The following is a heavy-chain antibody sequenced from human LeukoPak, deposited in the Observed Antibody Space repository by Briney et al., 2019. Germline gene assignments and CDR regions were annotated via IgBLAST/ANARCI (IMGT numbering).Heavy chain of an antibody. CDR2: INHSGST. CDR1: GGSFSGYY. CDR3: ARSPLGATMGGNAFDI. J-gene: IGHJ3*02. Sequence: SETLSLTCAVYGGSFSGYYWSWIRQPPGKGLEWIGEINHSGSTNYNPSLKSRVTISVDTSKNQFPLKLSSVTAADTAVYYCARSPLGATMGGNAFDIWGQGTMVTVSS. D-gene: IGHD5-12*01. V-gene: IGHV4-34*01.